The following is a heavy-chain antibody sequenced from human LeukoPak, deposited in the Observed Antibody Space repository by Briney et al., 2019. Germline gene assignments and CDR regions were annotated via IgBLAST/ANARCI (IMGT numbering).Heavy chain of an antibody. CDR1: GFTFSSYA. D-gene: IGHD6-19*01. CDR3: AKGIAVAGTYYYGMDV. CDR2: ISGSGGST. Sequence: GGSLRLSCAASGFTFSSYAMSWVRQAPGKGLEWVSAISGSGGSTYYADSVKGRFTISRDNSKNTLYLQMNSLRAEDTAVYYCAKGIAVAGTYYYGMDVWGQGTTVTVSS. J-gene: IGHJ6*02. V-gene: IGHV3-23*01.